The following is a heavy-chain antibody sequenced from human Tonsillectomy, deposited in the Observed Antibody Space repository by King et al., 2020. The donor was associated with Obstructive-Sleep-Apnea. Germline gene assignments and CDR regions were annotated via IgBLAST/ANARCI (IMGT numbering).Heavy chain of an antibody. CDR2: TSAYNGNT. J-gene: IGHJ3*02. V-gene: IGHV1-18*01. Sequence: VQLVESGAEVKKPGASVKVSCKASGYTFTSYGISWVRQAPGQGLEWMGWTSAYNGNTNYAQKLQGRVTMTTDTSTSTAYMELRSLRSDDTAVYYCARGTSRITMVRGVPAFDIWGQGTMVTVSS. CDR3: ARGTSRITMVRGVPAFDI. D-gene: IGHD3-10*01. CDR1: GYTFTSYG.